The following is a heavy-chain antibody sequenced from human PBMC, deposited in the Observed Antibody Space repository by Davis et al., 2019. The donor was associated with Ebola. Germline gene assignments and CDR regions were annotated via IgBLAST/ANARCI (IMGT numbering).Heavy chain of an antibody. CDR1: GFTFSSYW. V-gene: IGHV3-7*04. Sequence: GESLEISCAASGFTFSSYWMSWVRQAPGKGLEWVANIKQDGSEKYYVDSVKGRFTISRDNAKNSLYLQMNSLRVEDTAVYYCARGTRNPFDYWGQGTLVTVSS. D-gene: IGHD1-14*01. J-gene: IGHJ4*02. CDR2: IKQDGSEK. CDR3: ARGTRNPFDY.